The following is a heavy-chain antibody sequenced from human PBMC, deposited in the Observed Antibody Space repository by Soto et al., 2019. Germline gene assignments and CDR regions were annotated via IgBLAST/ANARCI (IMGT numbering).Heavy chain of an antibody. V-gene: IGHV3-23*01. CDR3: AKFGVITYSGYGFPI. Sequence: GGSLRLAXAASGFTFSSYAMSWVRQAPGKGLEWVSAISGSGGSTYYADSVKGRFTISRDNSKNTLYLQMNSLRAEDTAVYYCAKFGVITYSGYGFPIWGQGTLVTVSS. J-gene: IGHJ4*02. CDR2: ISGSGGST. CDR1: GFTFSSYA. D-gene: IGHD5-12*01.